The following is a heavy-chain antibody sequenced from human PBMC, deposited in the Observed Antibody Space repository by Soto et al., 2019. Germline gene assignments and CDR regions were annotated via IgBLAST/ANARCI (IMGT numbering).Heavy chain of an antibody. V-gene: IGHV3-30-3*01. CDR3: ARDRGGHIAAAGTNWFDP. D-gene: IGHD6-13*01. Sequence: QVQLVESGGGVVQPGRSLRLSCAASGFTFSSYAMHWVRQAPGKGLEWVAVISYDGSNKYYADSVKGRFTISRDNSKNTLYLQMNSLRAEDTPVYYCARDRGGHIAAAGTNWFDPWGQGTLVTVSS. CDR2: ISYDGSNK. CDR1: GFTFSSYA. J-gene: IGHJ5*02.